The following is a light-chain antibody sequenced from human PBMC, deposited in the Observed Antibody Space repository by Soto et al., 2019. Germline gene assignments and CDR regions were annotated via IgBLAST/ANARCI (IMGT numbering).Light chain of an antibody. Sequence: EIVMTQSPATLSVSPGERATLSCRASQSVSSNLAWYQQKVGRAPRLLIYDASTRATGVPARFSGSGSGTEFTLTISSLQSEDFAVYYCQQYSNWPETFGQGTKVEIK. J-gene: IGKJ1*01. CDR1: QSVSSN. CDR3: QQYSNWPET. CDR2: DAS. V-gene: IGKV3-15*01.